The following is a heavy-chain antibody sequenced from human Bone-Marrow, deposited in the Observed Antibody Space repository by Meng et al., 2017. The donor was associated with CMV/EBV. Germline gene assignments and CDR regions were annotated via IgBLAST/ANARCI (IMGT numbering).Heavy chain of an antibody. CDR3: AKAGRGEVDLLGG. D-gene: IGHD2-15*01. CDR2: IWYDGSNK. Sequence: LSLTCAASGFTFSSYGMHWVRQAPGKGLEWVAVIWYDGSNKYYADSVKGRFTISRDNSKNTLYLQMNSLRAEDTAVYYCAKAGRGEVDLLGGWGQGTLVTVSS. V-gene: IGHV3-33*06. CDR1: GFTFSSYG. J-gene: IGHJ4*02.